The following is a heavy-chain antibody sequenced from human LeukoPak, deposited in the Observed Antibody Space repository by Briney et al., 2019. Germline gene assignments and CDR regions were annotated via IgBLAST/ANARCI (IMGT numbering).Heavy chain of an antibody. CDR2: IYYSGST. Sequence: PSETLSLTCTVSGGSISSYYWSWIRQPPGKGLEWIGYIYYSGSTNYNPSLKSRVTISVDTSKNQFSLKLSSVTAADTAVYYCARARGSRVHDYWGQGTLVTVSS. CDR3: ARARGSRVHDY. CDR1: GGSISSYY. D-gene: IGHD6-13*01. V-gene: IGHV4-59*08. J-gene: IGHJ4*02.